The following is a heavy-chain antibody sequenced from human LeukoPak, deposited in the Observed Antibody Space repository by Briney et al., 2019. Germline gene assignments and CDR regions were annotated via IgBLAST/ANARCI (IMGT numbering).Heavy chain of an antibody. J-gene: IGHJ4*02. CDR1: GFTVSSNY. CDR3: ARLTNRAIDY. Sequence: PGGSLRLSCAASGFTVSSNYMIWVRQAPGKGLEWVSIIYSGRSTYYADSVKGSFTISRDNSKNTLYLQMNSLRAEDTAVYYCARLTNRAIDYWGQGTLVTVSS. V-gene: IGHV3-66*04. CDR2: IYSGRST. D-gene: IGHD7-27*01.